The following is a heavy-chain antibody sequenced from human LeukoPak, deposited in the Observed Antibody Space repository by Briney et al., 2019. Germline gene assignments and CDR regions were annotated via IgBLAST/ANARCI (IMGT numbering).Heavy chain of an antibody. CDR3: AKDETNYFDY. Sequence: GGSLRLSCTASGFTFSSYAMSWVRQTPGKGLEWVSAIFGDGSGTYYADSVKGRFTISRDNSKNTLYLQMNSLRAEDTALYYCAKDETNYFDYWGQGTLVTVSS. CDR2: IFGDGSGT. D-gene: IGHD1-7*01. V-gene: IGHV3-23*01. CDR1: GFTFSSYA. J-gene: IGHJ4*02.